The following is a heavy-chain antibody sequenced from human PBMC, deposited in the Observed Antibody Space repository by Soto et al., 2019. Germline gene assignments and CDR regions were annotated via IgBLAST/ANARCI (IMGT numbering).Heavy chain of an antibody. D-gene: IGHD2-15*01. J-gene: IGHJ4*02. CDR1: GFTFSSYG. CDR2: IWYDGSNK. V-gene: IGHV3-33*01. CDR3: ARDWDGGNGFDY. Sequence: QAQLVESGGGVVQPGRSLRLSCAASGFTFSSYGMHWVRQAPGKGLEWVAIIWYDGSNKYYADSVKGRFTISRDNSKNPLYLQMNSLRAEETAVYYCARDWDGGNGFDYWGQGTLVTVSS.